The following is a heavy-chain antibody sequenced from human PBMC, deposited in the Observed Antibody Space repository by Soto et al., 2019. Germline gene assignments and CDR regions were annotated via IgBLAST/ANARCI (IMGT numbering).Heavy chain of an antibody. J-gene: IGHJ6*03. CDR3: ARDDVLCDGGRCYGVPLNV. Sequence: GGSLRLSCAASGFTVSSKYMSWVRQAPGKGLERVSLIQRGGPTYYADSVKGRFTNTRDTSENTLHHQMDRLRAKDTAVYYCARDDVLCDGGRCYGVPLNVWGKGNTVTVSS. CDR2: IQRGGPT. V-gene: IGHV3-66*01. CDR1: GFTVSSKY. D-gene: IGHD2-15*01.